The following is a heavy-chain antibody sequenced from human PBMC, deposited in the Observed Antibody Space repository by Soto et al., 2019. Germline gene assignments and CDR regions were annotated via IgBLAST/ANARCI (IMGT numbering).Heavy chain of an antibody. Sequence: EVQLLESGGGLVQPGGSLRLSCAASGFTFSSYAMSWVRQAPGKGLEWVSAISGSGGSTYYADSVKGRFTISRDNSKNTLYLQMNSLRAEDTAVYYCAKEISANRYCSSTSCETFDYWGQGTLVTVSS. D-gene: IGHD2-2*01. CDR2: ISGSGGST. V-gene: IGHV3-23*01. J-gene: IGHJ4*02. CDR1: GFTFSSYA. CDR3: AKEISANRYCSSTSCETFDY.